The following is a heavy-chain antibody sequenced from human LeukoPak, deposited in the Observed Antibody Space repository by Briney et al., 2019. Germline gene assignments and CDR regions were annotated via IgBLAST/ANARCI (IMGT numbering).Heavy chain of an antibody. CDR1: GFTFTNYW. J-gene: IGHJ6*02. CDR3: ARDAVDTANAV. Sequence: GGSLRLYCAASGFTFTNYWMHWVRQAPGKGLVWVSHINSDGSITSYADSVKGRFTISRDNAKNTLYLQMNSLRAEDTAVYYSARDAVDTANAVWGQGTTVTVSS. V-gene: IGHV3-74*01. CDR2: INSDGSIT. D-gene: IGHD5-18*01.